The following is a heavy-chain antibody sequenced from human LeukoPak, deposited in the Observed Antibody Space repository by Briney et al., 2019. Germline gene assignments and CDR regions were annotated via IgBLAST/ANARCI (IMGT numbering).Heavy chain of an antibody. V-gene: IGHV4-4*07. CDR2: IYTTGST. J-gene: IGHJ4*02. D-gene: IGHD6-19*01. CDR3: AREVYSSGWFPPDS. Sequence: PSETLSLTCTVSGGSISSYYWSWIRQPAGKGLEWIGRIYTTGSTNYNPSLKSRVTMSVDTSKSQFFLTLRSVTAADTALYLCAREVYSSGWFPPDSWGQGTLVTVSS. CDR1: GGSISSYY.